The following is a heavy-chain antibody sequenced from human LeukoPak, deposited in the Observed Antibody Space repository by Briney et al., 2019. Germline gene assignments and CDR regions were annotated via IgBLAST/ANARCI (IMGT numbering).Heavy chain of an antibody. CDR2: ISYDGSNK. CDR1: GFTFSSYA. J-gene: IGHJ4*02. V-gene: IGHV3-30*04. Sequence: GGSLRLSCAASGFTFSSYAMHWVRQAPGKGLEWVAVISYDGSNKYYADSVKGRFTISRDNSKNTLYLQMNSLRAEDTAVYFCARDLEQVFDYWGQGTLVTVSS. D-gene: IGHD1/OR15-1a*01. CDR3: ARDLEQVFDY.